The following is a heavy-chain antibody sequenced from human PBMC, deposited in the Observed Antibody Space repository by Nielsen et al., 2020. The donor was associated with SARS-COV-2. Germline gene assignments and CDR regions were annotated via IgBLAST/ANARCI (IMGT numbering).Heavy chain of an antibody. CDR3: ARDLIVVVVAATPAYYYYGMDV. D-gene: IGHD2-15*01. Sequence: WVRQAPGQGLEWMGGITPIFGTANYAQKFQGRVTITADKSTSTAYMELSSLRSEDTAVYYCARDLIVVVVAATPAYYYYGMDVWGQVTTVTVSS. CDR2: ITPIFGTA. V-gene: IGHV1-69*06. J-gene: IGHJ6*02.